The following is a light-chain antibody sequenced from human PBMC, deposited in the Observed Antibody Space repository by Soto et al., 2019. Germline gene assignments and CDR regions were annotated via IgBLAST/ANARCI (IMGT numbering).Light chain of an antibody. CDR1: SGPVFTSSY. CDR3: LLYLGGGIWV. Sequence: TVVTQEPSFSVSPGGTVTLTCGLSSGPVFTSSYPNWYQQTPGQAPRTLIFNTNTRSSGVPDRFSGSILGDKAALIITGAQADDDSYYYCLLYLGGGIWVFGGGTKLTVL. CDR2: NTN. J-gene: IGLJ3*02. V-gene: IGLV8-61*01.